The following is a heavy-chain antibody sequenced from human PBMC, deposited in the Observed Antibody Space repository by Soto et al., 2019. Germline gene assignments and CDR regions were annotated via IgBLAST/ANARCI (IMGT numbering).Heavy chain of an antibody. J-gene: IGHJ6*02. Sequence: GRSLRLSCASSVFTFMSYGMHWVRQAPGKGLEWVALMSFDGSNKYYADSVRGRFTISSDNSKSTLYLQMDILRPEDTAVYYCAKEFGWELQLSHPYYNSGMDVWGQGTTVTVSS. CDR1: VFTFMSYG. D-gene: IGHD1-1*01. V-gene: IGHV3-30*18. CDR2: MSFDGSNK. CDR3: AKEFGWELQLSHPYYNSGMDV.